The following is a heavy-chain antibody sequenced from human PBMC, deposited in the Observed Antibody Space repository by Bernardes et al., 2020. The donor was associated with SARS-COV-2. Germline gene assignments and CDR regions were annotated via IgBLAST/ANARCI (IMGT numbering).Heavy chain of an antibody. CDR1: GFTFSTYS. CDR3: RGVYYFYGMEV. CDR2: ISSSGNTI. Sequence: RGSLRLSCAASGFTFSTYSMNWVRQAPGKGLEWVAYISSSGNTIYYADSVKGRFTISRDNVKDSLSLQMNSLRAEDTAVYYCRGVYYFYGMEVWGPGTTVTVS. V-gene: IGHV3-48*01. J-gene: IGHJ6*02.